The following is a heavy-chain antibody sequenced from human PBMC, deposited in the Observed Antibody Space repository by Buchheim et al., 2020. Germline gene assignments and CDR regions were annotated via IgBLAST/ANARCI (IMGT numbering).Heavy chain of an antibody. CDR2: IFVGGST. J-gene: IGHJ4*02. Sequence: EVQLMESGGGLVQPGGSLRLSCAAAGFTVSSNYMSWVRQAPGKGLEWVSIIFVGGSTYYAASVKGRFTISSDNSTNTLFLQMDSLRAEDTAVYYCARMATTGTLYFGYWGQGTL. CDR3: ARMATTGTLYFGY. D-gene: IGHD6-13*01. CDR1: GFTVSSNY. V-gene: IGHV3-66*02.